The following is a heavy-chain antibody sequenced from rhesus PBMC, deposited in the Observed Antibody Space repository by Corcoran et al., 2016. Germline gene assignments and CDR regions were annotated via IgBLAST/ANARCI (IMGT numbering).Heavy chain of an antibody. CDR1: GGSFTTYW. CDR3: ARDQGQFDY. CDR2: VNGNTGYS. D-gene: IGHD6-25*01. J-gene: IGHJ4*01. V-gene: IGHV4-80*01. Sequence: QVQLQESGPALVKPSETLSLTCAVSGGSFTTYWWTWICQSPGKGLERIGEVNGNTGYSNFNPSLKSRVTISKYASTNQFSLALSSVTAADTAVYYCARDQGQFDYWGQGVLVTVSS.